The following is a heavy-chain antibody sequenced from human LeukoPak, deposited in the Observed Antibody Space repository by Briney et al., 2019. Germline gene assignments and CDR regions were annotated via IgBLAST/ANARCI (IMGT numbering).Heavy chain of an antibody. D-gene: IGHD6-6*01. Sequence: GGSLRLSCAASGFTFSSYAMSWVRQAPGKGLEWVSAISGSGGSTSYAQKFQGRVTMTRDTSTSTVYMELSSLRSEDTAVYYCAREGSSSRGWFDPWGQGTLVTVSS. J-gene: IGHJ5*02. CDR1: GFTFSSYA. CDR2: ISGSGGST. CDR3: AREGSSSRGWFDP. V-gene: IGHV3-23*01.